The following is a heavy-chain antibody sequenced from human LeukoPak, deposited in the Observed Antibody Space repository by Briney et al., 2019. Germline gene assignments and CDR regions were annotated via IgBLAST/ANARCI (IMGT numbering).Heavy chain of an antibody. CDR1: GFTFSSYW. J-gene: IGHJ4*02. CDR3: ARDCGGRGYLSY. D-gene: IGHD5-18*01. CDR2: INSDGSST. Sequence: GGSLRLSCAAPGFTFSSYWMHWVRQAPGKGLVWVSRINSDGSSTTYADSVKGRFTVSRDNAKSTLYLQINSLRAEDTGVYYCARDCGGRGYLSYWGQGTLVTVSS. V-gene: IGHV3-74*01.